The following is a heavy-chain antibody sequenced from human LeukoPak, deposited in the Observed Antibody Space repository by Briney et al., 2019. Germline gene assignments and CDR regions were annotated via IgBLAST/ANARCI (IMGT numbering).Heavy chain of an antibody. V-gene: IGHV4-59*01. CDR3: ARDGITVVRGVTTFDS. Sequence: SETLSLTCTVSGGSISSYYWTWIRQPPGKGLEWIGYIFYSGSTNYNPSLKSRVTISVDTSKNQFSLKLSSVTAADTAVYYCARDGITVVRGVTTFDSWGQGTLVTVSS. CDR1: GGSISSYY. J-gene: IGHJ4*02. CDR2: IFYSGST. D-gene: IGHD3-10*01.